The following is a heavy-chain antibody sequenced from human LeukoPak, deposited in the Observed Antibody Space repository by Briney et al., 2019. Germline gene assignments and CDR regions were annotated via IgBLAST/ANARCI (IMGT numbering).Heavy chain of an antibody. Sequence: TSETLSLTCTVSGGSISRSSYYWGWIRQPPGKGLEWIGSISSGGSTYDNPSLKSRVTISVDTSKNQFSLRLSSVTAADTAVYYCARVNYGSGSSTFDYWGQGALVSVSS. J-gene: IGHJ4*02. D-gene: IGHD3-10*01. V-gene: IGHV4-39*01. CDR2: ISSGGST. CDR3: ARVNYGSGSSTFDY. CDR1: GGSISRSSYY.